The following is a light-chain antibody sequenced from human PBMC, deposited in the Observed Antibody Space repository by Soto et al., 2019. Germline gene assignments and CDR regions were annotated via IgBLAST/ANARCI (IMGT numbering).Light chain of an antibody. CDR2: GAS. V-gene: IGKV1-39*01. CDR1: QSITIY. CDR3: QQTYTAPRT. Sequence: DIQMTQSPSSLSASVGDRVTITCRASQSITIYLNWYQQQPGKAPRLLIYGASTLQTGVPSRFSGSGSMTDFTLTISDLQPADFVTYYCQQTYTAPRTFGQGTKVDI. J-gene: IGKJ1*01.